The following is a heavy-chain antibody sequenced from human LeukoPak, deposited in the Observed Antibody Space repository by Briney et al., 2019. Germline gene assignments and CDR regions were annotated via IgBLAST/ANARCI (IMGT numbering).Heavy chain of an antibody. Sequence: PGGSLRLSCVVSGFTFSSYAMSWVRQAPGKGLEWVSAISVSGGRTYNAGSVKGRFTISRDNSKNTLFLQMNSLRAEDTAVYYCAKDQGSGSGWYFDYWGQGTLVTVSS. CDR3: AKDQGSGSGWYFDY. D-gene: IGHD6-19*01. V-gene: IGHV3-23*01. J-gene: IGHJ4*02. CDR2: ISVSGGRT. CDR1: GFTFSSYA.